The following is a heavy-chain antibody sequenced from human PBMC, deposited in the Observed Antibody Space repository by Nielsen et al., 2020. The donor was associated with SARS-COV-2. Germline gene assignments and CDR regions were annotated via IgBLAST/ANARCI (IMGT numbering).Heavy chain of an antibody. V-gene: IGHV3-11*01. Sequence: SLKISCAASGFTFSDYYMSWIRQAPGKGLEWISYISSSGSTIYYADSVKGRFTISRDNAKNSLYLQMNSLRAEDTAVYYCARGDYYYYYGMDVWGQGTTVTVSS. CDR1: GFTFSDYY. CDR3: ARGDYYYYYGMDV. CDR2: ISSSGSTI. J-gene: IGHJ6*02.